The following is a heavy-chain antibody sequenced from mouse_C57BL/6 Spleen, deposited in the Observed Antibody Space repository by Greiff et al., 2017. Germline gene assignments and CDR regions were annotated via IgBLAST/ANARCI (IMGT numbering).Heavy chain of an antibody. CDR3: ARVYYYGSSYPPYWYFDV. D-gene: IGHD1-1*01. CDR2: IYPGSGST. V-gene: IGHV1-55*01. Sequence: QVQLQQPGAELVKPGASVKMSCKASGYTFTSYWITWVKQRPGQGLEWIGDIYPGSGSTNYNEKFKSKATLTVDTSSSTAYMQLSSLTSEDSAVYYCARVYYYGSSYPPYWYFDVWGTGTTVTVSS. J-gene: IGHJ1*03. CDR1: GYTFTSYW.